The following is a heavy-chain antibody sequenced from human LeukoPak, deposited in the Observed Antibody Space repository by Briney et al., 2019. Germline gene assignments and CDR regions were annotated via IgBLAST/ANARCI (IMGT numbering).Heavy chain of an antibody. CDR3: TRGQGLYY. CDR1: GFTFGSYA. D-gene: IGHD3/OR15-3a*01. J-gene: IGHJ4*02. CDR2: IRRKVYGGTA. V-gene: IGHV3-49*03. Sequence: PGGSLRLSCAASGFTFGSYAMSWYRQAPGKGLEWVGFIRRKVYGGTAEYAASVKGRFTISRDDSKSIAYLQMDSLKIEDSAVYYCTRGQGLYYWGQGTLVIVSS.